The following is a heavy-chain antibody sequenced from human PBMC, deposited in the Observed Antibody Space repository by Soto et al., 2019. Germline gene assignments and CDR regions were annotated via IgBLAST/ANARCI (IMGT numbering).Heavy chain of an antibody. J-gene: IGHJ6*02. CDR3: ARDSRIAAISHGMDV. Sequence: GGSLRLSCAASGFTFSSYGMHWVRQAPGKGLEWVAVIWYDGSNKYYADSVKGRFTISRDNSKNTLYLQMNSLRAEDTAVYYCARDSRIAAISHGMDVWGQGTTVTVSS. CDR1: GFTFSSYG. CDR2: IWYDGSNK. D-gene: IGHD6-25*01. V-gene: IGHV3-33*01.